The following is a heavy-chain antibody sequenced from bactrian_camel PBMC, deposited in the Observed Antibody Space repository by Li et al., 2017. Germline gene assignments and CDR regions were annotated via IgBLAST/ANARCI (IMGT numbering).Heavy chain of an antibody. Sequence: HVQLVESGGGSVQTEGSLKLSCTASGITHSSACMGWFRQVPGKEREGVAVIETDGYTAYADDVKGRFTISQDNAKNTVYLQMNSLKPEDTGMYRCAAHSFTGICRLLAVGFPYWARGPRSPSP. CDR1: GITHSSAC. D-gene: IGHD1*01. J-gene: IGHJ4*01. V-gene: IGHV3S9*01. CDR2: IETDGYT.